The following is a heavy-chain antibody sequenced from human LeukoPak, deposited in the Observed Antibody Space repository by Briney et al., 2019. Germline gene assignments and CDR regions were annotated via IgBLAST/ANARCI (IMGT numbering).Heavy chain of an antibody. J-gene: IGHJ6*02. Sequence: ASAKVSCKASGSTFSNYGITWVRQAPGQGLEWMGRIIPILDVALYAQKFQGRVTITADKSTSTAYMELSTLRPEDTAVYYCARDQGVTDPPPYGLDVWGQGTTVTVSS. CDR3: ARDQGVTDPPPYGLDV. CDR1: GSTFSNYG. V-gene: IGHV1-69*04. D-gene: IGHD2-21*02. CDR2: IIPILDVA.